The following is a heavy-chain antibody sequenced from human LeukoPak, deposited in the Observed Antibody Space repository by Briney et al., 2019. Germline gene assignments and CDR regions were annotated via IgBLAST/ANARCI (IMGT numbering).Heavy chain of an antibody. J-gene: IGHJ4*02. CDR1: GFTFSSNW. V-gene: IGHV3-64D*09. CDR3: VKGDMVRGVRGSLDY. CDR2: ISSNGGST. Sequence: GGSLRLSCAASGFTFSSNWMGWVRQAPGKGLEYVSAISSNGGSTYYADSVKGRFTISRDNSKNTLYLQMSSLRAEDTAVYYCVKGDMVRGVRGSLDYWGQGTLVTVSS. D-gene: IGHD3-10*01.